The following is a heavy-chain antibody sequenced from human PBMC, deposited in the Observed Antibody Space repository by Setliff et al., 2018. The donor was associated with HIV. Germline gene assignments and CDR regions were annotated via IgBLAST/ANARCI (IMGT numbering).Heavy chain of an antibody. CDR3: ARDSDNVWSGYYAAFDY. CDR2: ISAYNGNT. J-gene: IGHJ4*02. V-gene: IGHV1-18*01. Sequence: ASVKVSCKASGYTFTSYGISWVRQAPGQGLEWMGWISAYNGNTNYAQKLQGRVTMTTDTSSNTAYLDLRILRSDETAVYYFARDSDNVWSGYYAAFDYWGQGTLVTVSS. D-gene: IGHD3-3*01. CDR1: GYTFTSYG.